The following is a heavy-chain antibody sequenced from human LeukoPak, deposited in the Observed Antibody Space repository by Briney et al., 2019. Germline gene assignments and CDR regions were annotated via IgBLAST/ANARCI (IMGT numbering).Heavy chain of an antibody. J-gene: IGHJ3*02. CDR2: IYYNGSP. CDR1: GASISSYY. V-gene: IGHV4-59*01. D-gene: IGHD6-13*01. Sequence: SETLSLTCTVSGASISSYYWSWIRQPPGKGLEWIGYIYYNGSPNYNPSLKSRVTMSLDTSENQFSLKLTSVTAADTAVYYCARCRGYSSSWARTFDIWGQGTMVTVSP. CDR3: ARCRGYSSSWARTFDI.